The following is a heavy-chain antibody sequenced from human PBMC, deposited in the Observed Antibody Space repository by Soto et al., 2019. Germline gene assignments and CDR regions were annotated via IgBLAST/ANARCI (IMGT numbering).Heavy chain of an antibody. CDR2: IYYSGST. D-gene: IGHD6-13*01. V-gene: IGHV4-59*01. CDR1: GGSISSYY. Sequence: SETLSLTCTVSGGSISSYYWSWIRQPPGKGLEWIGYIYYSGSTNYNPSLKSRVTISVDTSKNQFSLKLSSVTAADTAVYYCARIAYLYNSSIGGWFDPWGQGPLVTVSS. J-gene: IGHJ5*02. CDR3: ARIAYLYNSSIGGWFDP.